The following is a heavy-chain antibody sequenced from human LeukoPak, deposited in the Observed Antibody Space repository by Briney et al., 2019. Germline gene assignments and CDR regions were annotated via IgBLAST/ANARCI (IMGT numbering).Heavy chain of an antibody. V-gene: IGHV3-30*18. CDR2: ISYDGSNK. J-gene: IGHJ4*02. CDR1: GFTFSHYA. D-gene: IGHD6-19*01. Sequence: GGSLRLSCAASGFTFSHYAMHWVRQTPGKGLEWLAVISYDGSNKYYADSVKGRFTTSRDNSKNTLYLQMRSLSVEDTAVYYWAKDERQNWLVWGFDYWGQGNLVTVSS. CDR3: AKDERQNWLVWGFDY.